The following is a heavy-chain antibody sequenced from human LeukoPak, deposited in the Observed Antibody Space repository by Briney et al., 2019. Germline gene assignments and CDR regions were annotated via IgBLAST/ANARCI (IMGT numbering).Heavy chain of an antibody. CDR3: AREQPSSLSGFDY. D-gene: IGHD1-1*01. Sequence: PGGSLRLSCAASGFTFSSYSMNWGRQAPGKGLEWVSSISSSSSYIYYADSVKGRFTISRDNAKNALYLQMNSLRAEDTAVYYCAREQPSSLSGFDYWGQGALVAVSS. J-gene: IGHJ4*02. V-gene: IGHV3-21*01. CDR2: ISSSSSYI. CDR1: GFTFSSYS.